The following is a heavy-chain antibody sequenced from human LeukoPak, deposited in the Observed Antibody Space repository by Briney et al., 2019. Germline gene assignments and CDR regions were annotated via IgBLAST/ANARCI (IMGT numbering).Heavy chain of an antibody. V-gene: IGHV1-2*02. D-gene: IGHD5-12*01. CDR1: GYIFTGYY. CDR3: ARADSGYADY. J-gene: IGHJ4*02. Sequence: ASVKVSCKPSGYIFTGYYIHWVRQAPGQGLEWMGCINPDSGSTKDAQKFQGRVTMTRDTSISTAYMELSRLRSDDTAVYYCARADSGYADYWGQGTLVTVSS. CDR2: INPDSGST.